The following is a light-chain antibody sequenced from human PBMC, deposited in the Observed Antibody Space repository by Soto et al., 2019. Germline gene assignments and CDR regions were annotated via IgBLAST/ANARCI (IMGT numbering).Light chain of an antibody. CDR3: QSGT. Sequence: DIQLTQSPSSLSASVGDRVTITCRASQGISSYLAWYQQKPGKAPKLLIYKASSLESGVPSRFSGSGSGTEFTLTISSLQPDDFATYHCQSGTFGQGTKVDIK. J-gene: IGKJ1*01. V-gene: IGKV1-5*03. CDR2: KAS. CDR1: QGISSY.